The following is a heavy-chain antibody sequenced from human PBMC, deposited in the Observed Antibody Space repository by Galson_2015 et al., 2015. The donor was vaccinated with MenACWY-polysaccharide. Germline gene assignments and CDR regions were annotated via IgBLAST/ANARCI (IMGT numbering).Heavy chain of an antibody. CDR3: ARVSMPTYFDY. CDR1: GSTFSSYW. D-gene: IGHD2-2*01. Sequence: SLRLSCAASGSTFSSYWMSWVRQPPGKRLEWVANIRQDGNEKYYLDSVKGRFTISRDNAKSSLYLQMNSLRAEDTAVYYCARVSMPTYFDYWGQGTLVTVSS. J-gene: IGHJ4*02. V-gene: IGHV3-7*01. CDR2: IRQDGNEK.